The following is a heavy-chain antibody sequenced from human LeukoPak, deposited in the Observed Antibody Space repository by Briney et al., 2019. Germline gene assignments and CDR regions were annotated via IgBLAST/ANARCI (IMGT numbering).Heavy chain of an antibody. D-gene: IGHD6-19*01. CDR2: INPNSGGT. CDR3: ARSAGIAVAGAAAY. CDR1: GYTFSGYN. Sequence: ASVKVSCKASGYTFSGYNMHWVRRAPGQGLEWMGWINPNSGGTNYAQKFQGRITITRDTSTSTVNMELSGLRSDDTAVYYCARSAGIAVAGAAAYWGQGTLVTVSS. V-gene: IGHV1-2*02. J-gene: IGHJ4*02.